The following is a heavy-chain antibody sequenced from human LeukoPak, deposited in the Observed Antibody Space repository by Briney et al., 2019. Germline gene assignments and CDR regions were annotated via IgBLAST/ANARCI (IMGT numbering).Heavy chain of an antibody. V-gene: IGHV3-33*01. J-gene: IGHJ4*02. CDR3: TRYNNDHFDY. Sequence: GRSLRLSCAGSGFTFGGYGMHWFRQPPGKGLEWVAVIAYDGSRAFYADSVKGRFTIARDNSKNTMSVQMDDLRAEDTAVYYCTRYNNDHFDYWGQGTLVTVSS. D-gene: IGHD1-14*01. CDR2: IAYDGSRA. CDR1: GFTFGGYG.